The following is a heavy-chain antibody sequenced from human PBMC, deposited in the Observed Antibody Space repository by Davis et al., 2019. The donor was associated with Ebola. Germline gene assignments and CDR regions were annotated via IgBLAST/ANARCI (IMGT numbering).Heavy chain of an antibody. CDR3: ARSVLTRYCSSTSCYDGMDV. J-gene: IGHJ6*02. V-gene: IGHV1-69*13. CDR1: GYTFTGYY. D-gene: IGHD2-2*01. Sequence: SVKVSCKASGYTFTGYYMHWVRQAPGQGLEWMGGIIPIFGTANYAQKFQGRVTITADESTSTAYMELSSLRSEDTAVYYCARSVLTRYCSSTSCYDGMDVWGQGTTVTVSS. CDR2: IIPIFGTA.